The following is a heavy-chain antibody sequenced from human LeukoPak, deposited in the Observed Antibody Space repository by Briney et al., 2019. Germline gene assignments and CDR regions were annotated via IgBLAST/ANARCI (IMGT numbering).Heavy chain of an antibody. CDR1: GFTFSSYG. J-gene: IGHJ6*03. CDR3: ARENAEQQLGYCSVLSVDGYYYMDV. D-gene: IGHD6-13*01. CDR2: IWYDGSNK. Sequence: GGSLRLSCAASGFTFSSYGMHWVRQAPGKGLEWVAVIWYDGSNKYYADSVKGRFTISRDNSKNTLYLQMNSLRAEDTAVYYCARENAEQQLGYCSVLSVDGYYYMDVWGKGTTVTVSS. V-gene: IGHV3-33*01.